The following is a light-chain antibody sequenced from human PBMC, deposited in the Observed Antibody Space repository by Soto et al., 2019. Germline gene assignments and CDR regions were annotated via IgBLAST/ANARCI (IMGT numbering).Light chain of an antibody. CDR2: DAS. CDR3: QQYDKWPPWT. CDR1: QDISNR. J-gene: IGKJ1*01. Sequence: ETVMTQSPATLSVSPGARATVSCRASQDISNRLAWYQQRPGQAPRLLIYDASTRATGIPARFSGSGSGTEFTLTISSLQTDDFAVYYCQQYDKWPPWTFGQGTKVDIK. V-gene: IGKV3-15*01.